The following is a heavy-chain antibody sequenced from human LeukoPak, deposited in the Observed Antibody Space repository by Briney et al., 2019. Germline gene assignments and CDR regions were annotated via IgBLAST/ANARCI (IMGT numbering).Heavy chain of an antibody. CDR1: GGTFSSYA. V-gene: IGHV1-69*13. CDR2: IIPIFGTA. CDR3: ARDIGVITSHNWFDP. Sequence: ATVKVSCTASGGTFSSYAISWVRQAPGQGLEWMGGIIPIFGTANYAQKFQGRVTITADESTSTAYMELSSLRSEDTAVYYCARDIGVITSHNWFDPWGQGTLVTVSS. J-gene: IGHJ5*02. D-gene: IGHD3-22*01.